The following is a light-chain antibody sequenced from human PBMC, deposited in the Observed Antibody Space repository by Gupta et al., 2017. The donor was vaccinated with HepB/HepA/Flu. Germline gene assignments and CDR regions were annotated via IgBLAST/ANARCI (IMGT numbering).Light chain of an antibody. Sequence: QSVLTQPPSASGNPGKRVTICCSRSLSNIGNNHVYWYQQIPGTAPKVLIYRNNERPSGVSDRFSVSKSGTSASLAISGLQSEDEADYHCSAWDDNLSGLVFGGGTTLTVL. CDR1: LSNIGNNH. CDR2: RNN. CDR3: SAWDDNLSGLV. J-gene: IGLJ2*01. V-gene: IGLV1-47*01.